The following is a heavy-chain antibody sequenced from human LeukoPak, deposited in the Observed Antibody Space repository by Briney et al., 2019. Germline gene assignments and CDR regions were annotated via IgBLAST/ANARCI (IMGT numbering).Heavy chain of an antibody. J-gene: IGHJ4*02. CDR2: ISAYNGNT. CDR3: AMTPKDRALAKNNFDY. CDR1: GYTFNSYG. Sequence: GASVKVSCKASGYTFNSYGISWVRQAPGQGLEWMGWISAYNGNTNYAQKLQGRVTMTTDTSTNTAYMELSSLRSEDTAVYYCAMTPKDRALAKNNFDYWGQGTLVTVSS. V-gene: IGHV1-18*01. D-gene: IGHD4/OR15-4a*01.